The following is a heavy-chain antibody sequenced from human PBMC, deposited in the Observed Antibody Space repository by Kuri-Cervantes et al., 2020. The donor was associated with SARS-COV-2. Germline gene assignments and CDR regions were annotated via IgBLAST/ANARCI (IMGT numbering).Heavy chain of an antibody. CDR3: ARDGGSSWDFDY. CDR2: IYYSGST. Sequence: SETLSLTCTVSGGSNSSYYWSWIRQPPGKGLEWIGYIYYSGSTNYNPSLKSRVTISVDTSKNQFSLKLSSVTAADTAVYYCARDGGSSWDFDYWGQGTLVTVSS. J-gene: IGHJ4*02. V-gene: IGHV4-59*01. D-gene: IGHD6-13*01. CDR1: GGSNSSYY.